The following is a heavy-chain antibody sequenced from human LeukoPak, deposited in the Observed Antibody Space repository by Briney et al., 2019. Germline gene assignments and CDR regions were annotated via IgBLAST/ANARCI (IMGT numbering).Heavy chain of an antibody. V-gene: IGHV3-21*01. Sequence: GGSLRLSCEASGFTFRGYNLYWVRQAPGKGLEWVSSSVTSGSTYYADSVRGRFTISRDNAKNSLYLQMSSLSVEDTAVYYCATKMHGPFDHWGQGTLVTVSS. CDR1: GFTFRGYN. CDR2: SVTSGST. J-gene: IGHJ5*02. CDR3: ATKMHGPFDH.